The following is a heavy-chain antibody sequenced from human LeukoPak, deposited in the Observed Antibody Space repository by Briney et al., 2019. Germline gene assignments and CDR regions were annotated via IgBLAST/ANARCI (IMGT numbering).Heavy chain of an antibody. Sequence: ASVKVSCKASGGTFSSYAISWVRQAPGQGLEWVGGIIPTFGTANYAQKFQGRVTITTDESTSTAYMELSSLRSEDTAVYYCARDNYDMWLRRSYYYYYMDVWGKGTTVTVSS. CDR2: IIPTFGTA. D-gene: IGHD5-12*01. J-gene: IGHJ6*03. CDR3: ARDNYDMWLRRSYYYYYMDV. V-gene: IGHV1-69*05. CDR1: GGTFSSYA.